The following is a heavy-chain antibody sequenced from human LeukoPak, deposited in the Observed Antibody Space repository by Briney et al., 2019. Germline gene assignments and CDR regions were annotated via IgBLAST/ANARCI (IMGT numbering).Heavy chain of an antibody. V-gene: IGHV3-23*01. CDR1: GFSFGDYA. Sequence: GGSLRLSCTASGFSFGDYAMSWVRQAPGMGLEWVSTITGSYISTYYADSVKGRFTVSRDNSKNTLYLQMNSLRAEDTAVYYCAKDSGSYSNSGNFDYWGQGTLVTVSS. CDR2: ITGSYIST. CDR3: AKDSGSYSNSGNFDY. J-gene: IGHJ4*02. D-gene: IGHD6-13*01.